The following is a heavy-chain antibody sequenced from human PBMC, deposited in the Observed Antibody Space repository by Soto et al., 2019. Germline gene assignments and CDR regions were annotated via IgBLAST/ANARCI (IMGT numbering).Heavy chain of an antibody. CDR3: ARHSTNWNYN. Sequence: GESQKISCKGSGYSFTSYWISWVRQMPGKGLEWMGRIDPSDSYTNYSPSFQGHVTISADKSISTAYLQWNSLKASDTAMYYCARHSTNWNYNWGQGTLVTVSS. J-gene: IGHJ4*02. D-gene: IGHD1-7*01. CDR1: GYSFTSYW. V-gene: IGHV5-10-1*01. CDR2: IDPSDSYT.